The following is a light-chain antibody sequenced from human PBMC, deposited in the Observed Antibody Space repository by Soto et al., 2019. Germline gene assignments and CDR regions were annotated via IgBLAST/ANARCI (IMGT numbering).Light chain of an antibody. CDR3: QQSYSTPRT. V-gene: IGKV1-39*01. CDR2: AAS. J-gene: IGKJ1*01. CDR1: QSISSY. Sequence: DIQMTQSPSSLSASVGDRVTITCRASQSISSYLNWYQQKPGKAPTILIYAASSLQSGVPSRFSGSVSVTDFTLTISSLQPEDFATYYCQQSYSTPRTFGQGTKVEIK.